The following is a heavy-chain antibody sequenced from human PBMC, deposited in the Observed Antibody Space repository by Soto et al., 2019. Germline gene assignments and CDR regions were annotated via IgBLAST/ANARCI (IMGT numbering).Heavy chain of an antibody. Sequence: GSLRLSCAASGFRFSDYYMSWIRQAPGKGLEWISYIDSSSGYTNYADSVKGRFTISRDNAKNSLYLQVSSLRAEDTAIYYCARDLRRNSGSYFDYWGQGTPVTVSS. CDR2: IDSSSGYT. CDR3: ARDLRRNSGSYFDY. CDR1: GFRFSDYY. J-gene: IGHJ4*02. D-gene: IGHD1-26*01. V-gene: IGHV3-11*05.